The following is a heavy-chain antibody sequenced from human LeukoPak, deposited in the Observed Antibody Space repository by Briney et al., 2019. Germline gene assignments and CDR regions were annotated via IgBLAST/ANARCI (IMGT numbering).Heavy chain of an antibody. CDR2: IYHSGST. CDR3: ARARYFDWLYYFDY. Sequence: PSETLSLTCAVSGGSISSSNWWSWVRQPPGKGLEWIGEIYHSGSTNYNPSLKSRVTISVDKSKNQFSLKPSSVTAADTAVYYCARARYFDWLYYFDYWGQGTLVTVSS. V-gene: IGHV4-4*02. D-gene: IGHD3-9*01. J-gene: IGHJ4*02. CDR1: GGSISSSNW.